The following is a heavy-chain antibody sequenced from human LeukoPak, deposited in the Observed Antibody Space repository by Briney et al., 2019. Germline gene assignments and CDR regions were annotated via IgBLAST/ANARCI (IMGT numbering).Heavy chain of an antibody. D-gene: IGHD2-15*01. CDR3: ARVSCSGHNCYFRYFDY. CDR1: GFTFVDYA. V-gene: IGHV3-20*04. CDR2: INRDGGST. J-gene: IGHJ4*02. Sequence: PGGSLRLSCAASGFTFVDYAMSWVRQAPGKGLEWVSGINRDGGSTGYAESVRGRFTISRDNAKNSLYLQMNSLTADDTAFYYCARVSCSGHNCYFRYFDYWGQGTLVTVSS.